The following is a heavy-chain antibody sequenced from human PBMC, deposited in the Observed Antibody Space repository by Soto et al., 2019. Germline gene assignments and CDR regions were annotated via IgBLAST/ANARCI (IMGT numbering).Heavy chain of an antibody. J-gene: IGHJ4*01. Sequence: QVQLVESGGGVVQPGTSLRLSCAASGFIFSNYAMHWVRQAPGKGLEWVAVISFDGSNKYYADSVKGRCTISRDKSNNTLYLQMNSLRGEDTAVYYCAREVMDWQYFDYWGHGTLVTVSS. CDR3: AREVMDWQYFDY. V-gene: IGHV3-30-3*01. CDR2: ISFDGSNK. D-gene: IGHD2-21*01. CDR1: GFIFSNYA.